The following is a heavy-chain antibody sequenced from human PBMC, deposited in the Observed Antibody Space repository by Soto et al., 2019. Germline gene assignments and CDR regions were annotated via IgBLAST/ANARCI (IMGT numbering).Heavy chain of an antibody. CDR2: IYYSGST. CDR1: GGSFSGYY. Sequence: PSETLSLTCAVYGGSFSGYYWSWIRQHPGKGLEWIGYIYYSGSTYYNPSLKSRVTISVHTSKNQFSLKLSSVTAADTAVYYCARAPGYCSGGSCSTAPNYYYYYMDVWGKGTTVTVSS. CDR3: ARAPGYCSGGSCSTAPNYYYYYMDV. V-gene: IGHV4-31*11. J-gene: IGHJ6*03. D-gene: IGHD2-15*01.